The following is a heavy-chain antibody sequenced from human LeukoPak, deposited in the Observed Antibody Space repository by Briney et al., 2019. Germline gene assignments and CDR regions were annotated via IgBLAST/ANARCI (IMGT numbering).Heavy chain of an antibody. J-gene: IGHJ4*02. D-gene: IGHD3-10*01. CDR3: AKSRSGFGESPIPIDY. CDR2: ISWNSGSI. Sequence: GGSLRLSCAASGFTFDDYAMHWVRQAPGKGLEWVSGISWNSGSIGYADSVKGRFTISRDNAKNSLYLQMNSLRAEDTAVYYCAKSRSGFGESPIPIDYWGQGTLVTVSS. V-gene: IGHV3-9*01. CDR1: GFTFDDYA.